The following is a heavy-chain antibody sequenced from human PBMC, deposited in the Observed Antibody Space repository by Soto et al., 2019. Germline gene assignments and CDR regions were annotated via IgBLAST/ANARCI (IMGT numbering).Heavy chain of an antibody. D-gene: IGHD4-17*01. CDR2: IYYSGST. J-gene: IGHJ4*02. CDR1: GGSISSYY. Sequence: NPSETLSLTCTVSGGSISSYYWSWIRQPPGKGLEWIGYIYYSGSTNYNPSLKSRVTISVDTSKNQFSLKLSSVTAADTAVYYCARRYGDQFDYWGQGTLVTVSS. CDR3: ARRYGDQFDY. V-gene: IGHV4-59*01.